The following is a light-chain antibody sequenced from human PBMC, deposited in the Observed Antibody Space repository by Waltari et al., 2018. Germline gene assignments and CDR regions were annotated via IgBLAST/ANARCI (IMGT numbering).Light chain of an antibody. CDR1: QSVGRT. CDR2: GAS. CDR3: QHYVALPVT. J-gene: IGKJ1*01. Sequence: EIVLPQSPGTMSLSPAYRATLSCRATQSVGRTLAWYQQKPGQAPSLVIYGASIRATGIPDRFSGSGSGTDFSLTISRLEPEDFAVYYCQHYVALPVTFGQGTKVEIK. V-gene: IGKV3-20*01.